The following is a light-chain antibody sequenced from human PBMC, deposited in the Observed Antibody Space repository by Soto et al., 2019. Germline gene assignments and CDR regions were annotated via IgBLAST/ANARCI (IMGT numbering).Light chain of an antibody. CDR1: QSIGYS. CDR2: DVS. Sequence: DIQITQSPSPLSASVRVRVTITCRASQSIGYSLAWYQQKPGKAPYLLISDVSSLERGVPSRFSGSGSGTEFTLTISSMQPDDFATFYCQQYNGYSRTFGQGTKVDI. V-gene: IGKV1-5*01. J-gene: IGKJ1*01. CDR3: QQYNGYSRT.